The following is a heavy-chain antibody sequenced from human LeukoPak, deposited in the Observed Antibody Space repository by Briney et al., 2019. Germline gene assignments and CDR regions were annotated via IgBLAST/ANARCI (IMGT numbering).Heavy chain of an antibody. V-gene: IGHV4-59*01. CDR2: IYYSGST. CDR3: ARQNHDSSGYYLSYYYYYMDV. D-gene: IGHD3-22*01. Sequence: TSETLSLTCTVSGGSISSYYWSWIRQPPGKGLEWIGYIYYSGSTNYNPSLKSRVTISVDTSKNQFSLKLSSVTAADTAVYYCARQNHDSSGYYLSYYYYYMDVWGKGTTATISS. CDR1: GGSISSYY. J-gene: IGHJ6*03.